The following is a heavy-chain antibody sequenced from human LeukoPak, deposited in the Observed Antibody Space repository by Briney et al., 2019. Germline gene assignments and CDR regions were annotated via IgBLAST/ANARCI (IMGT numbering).Heavy chain of an antibody. J-gene: IGHJ6*03. CDR3: ARVSSSVPYYYYYYMDV. Sequence: SETLSLTCTVSGGSISSSSYYWGWIRQPPGKGLEWIGSIYYSGSTYYNPSLKSRVTISVDTSKNQFSRKLSSVTAADTAVYYCARVSSSVPYYYYYYMDVWGKGTTVTVSS. V-gene: IGHV4-39*01. D-gene: IGHD6-6*01. CDR2: IYYSGST. CDR1: GGSISSSSYY.